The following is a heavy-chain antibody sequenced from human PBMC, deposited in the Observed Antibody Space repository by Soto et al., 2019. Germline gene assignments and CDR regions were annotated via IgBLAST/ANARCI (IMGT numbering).Heavy chain of an antibody. CDR3: ARVSSRWYX. CDR1: GGSISSFY. V-gene: IGHV4-4*07. J-gene: IGHJ4*02. Sequence: SETLSLTCTVSGGSISSFYWSWIRQPAGRGLEWILRIYSGGRNNYNPSLKSRVTMPVDTSKNQFSLRLSSVTAADTAMYYCARVSSRWYXWGQGTLVTVSX. CDR2: IYSGGRN. D-gene: IGHD6-13*01.